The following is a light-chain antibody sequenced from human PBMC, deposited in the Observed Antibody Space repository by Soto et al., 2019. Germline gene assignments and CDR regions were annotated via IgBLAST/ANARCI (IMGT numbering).Light chain of an antibody. CDR3: QQFNSYRFT. CDR2: DAS. CDR1: QGISSA. J-gene: IGKJ3*01. Sequence: AIPLTQSPSSLSASVGDRVTITCRASQGISSALAWYQQKPGKAPKLLIYDASSLESGVPSRFGGCGSGTDFTLTISSLQPEDFATYYCQQFNSYRFTFGPGTKVDIK. V-gene: IGKV1-13*02.